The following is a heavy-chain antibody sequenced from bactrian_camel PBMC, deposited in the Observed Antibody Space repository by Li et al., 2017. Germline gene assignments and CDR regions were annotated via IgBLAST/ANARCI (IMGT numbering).Heavy chain of an antibody. CDR1: GFTFTTNY. D-gene: IGHD4*01. CDR2: LFSDDGST. V-gene: IGHV3-2*01. Sequence: HVQLVESGGGLVQPGGSLRLSCAASGFTFTTNYMNWVRQAPGKGLEWVASLFSDDGSTTYANSVRGRFTISRDIAKNTVYLQLNSLKTEDTAVYYCAIGRAYYMDYDGLSNLRLLGQGTQVTVS. J-gene: IGHJ4*01.